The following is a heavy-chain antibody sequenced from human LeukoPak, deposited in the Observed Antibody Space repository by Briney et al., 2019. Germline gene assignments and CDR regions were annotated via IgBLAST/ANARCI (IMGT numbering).Heavy chain of an antibody. CDR2: ISGSGGNT. V-gene: IGHV3-23*01. CDR3: AKDFGGGYGGNPAFDY. CDR1: GFTFSSYA. Sequence: GGSLRLSCAASGFTFSSYAMSWVCQAPGKGLEWVSGISGSGGNTYSADSVKGRFTISRDNSKNTLYLQMNSLRAEDTALYYCAKDFGGGYGGNPAFDYWGQGTLVTVSS. J-gene: IGHJ4*02. D-gene: IGHD4-23*01.